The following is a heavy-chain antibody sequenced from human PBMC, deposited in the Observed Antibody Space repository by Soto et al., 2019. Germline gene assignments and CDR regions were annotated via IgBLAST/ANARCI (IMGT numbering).Heavy chain of an antibody. J-gene: IGHJ5*02. CDR3: GASSTVFNWFDP. V-gene: IGHV4-34*01. D-gene: IGHD2-2*01. CDR1: GGSCGGYD. Sequence: SETLCLSWAVEGGSCGGYDWSWIRQPPGKGLEWIGEINHSGSTNYNPSLKSRVTISVDTSKNQFSLKLSSVTAADTAVYYCGASSTVFNWFDPWGQGTLVTVSS. CDR2: INHSGST.